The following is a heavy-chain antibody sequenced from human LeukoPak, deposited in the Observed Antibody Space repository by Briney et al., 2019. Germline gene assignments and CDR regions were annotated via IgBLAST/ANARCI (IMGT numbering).Heavy chain of an antibody. V-gene: IGHV4-59*01. CDR1: GGSISSYY. D-gene: IGHD3-16*02. CDR2: IYYSGST. CDR3: ARARGDYDYIWGSYRQRNPFDY. J-gene: IGHJ4*02. Sequence: PSETLSLTCTVSGGSISSYYWSGIRQPPGKGLEWIGYIYYSGSTNYNPSLKSRVTISVDTSKNQFSLKLSSVTAADTAVYYCARARGDYDYIWGSYRQRNPFDYWGQGTLVTVSS.